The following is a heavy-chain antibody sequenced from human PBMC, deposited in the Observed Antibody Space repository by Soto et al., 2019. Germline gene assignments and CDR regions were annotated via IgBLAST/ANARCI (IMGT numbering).Heavy chain of an antibody. CDR2: IYPGDSDT. D-gene: IGHD3-10*01. J-gene: IGHJ3*02. V-gene: IGHV5-51*01. CDR1: GYSFYSYW. Sequence: PGESLKISCKGSGYSFYSYWIAWVRQTPGKGLEWMGIIYPGDSDTRYSPSFQGQVTISVDKSISTAYLHWNSLKASDTAMYYCESPKGQYYGFGFDIWGQGTMVTVSS. CDR3: ESPKGQYYGFGFDI.